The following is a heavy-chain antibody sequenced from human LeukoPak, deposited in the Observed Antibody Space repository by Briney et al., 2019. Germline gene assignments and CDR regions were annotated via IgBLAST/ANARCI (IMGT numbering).Heavy chain of an antibody. CDR1: GGSISSYY. J-gene: IGHJ3*02. CDR3: ARGLQWELLGAFDI. D-gene: IGHD1-26*01. Sequence: SETLSLTCTVSGGSISSYYWSWIRQPPGKGLAWIGYIYYSGRTNYNPSLKSRVTISVDTSKNQFSLKLRSVTAADTAVYYCARGLQWELLGAFDIWGQGTMVTVSS. CDR2: IYYSGRT. V-gene: IGHV4-59*01.